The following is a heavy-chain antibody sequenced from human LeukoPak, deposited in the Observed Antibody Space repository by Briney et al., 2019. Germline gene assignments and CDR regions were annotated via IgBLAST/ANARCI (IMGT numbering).Heavy chain of an antibody. V-gene: IGHV3-48*01. CDR2: ISSSSSTI. D-gene: IGHD2-15*01. CDR1: GFTFSSYS. Sequence: GGSLRLSCAASGFTFSSYSMNWVRQAPGKGLEWVSYISSSSSTIYYADSVKGRFTISRDNAKNSLYLQTSGLRVDDTAIYYCARDKEGGSNDHWGQGTLVTVSS. CDR3: ARDKEGGSNDH. J-gene: IGHJ4*02.